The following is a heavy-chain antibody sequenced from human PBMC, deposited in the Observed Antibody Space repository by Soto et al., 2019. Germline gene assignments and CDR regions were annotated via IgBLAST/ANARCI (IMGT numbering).Heavy chain of an antibody. CDR3: AREYTVANYYYYGMDV. V-gene: IGHV3-33*01. Sequence: GGSLRLSCAASGFTFSSYGMHWVRQAPGKGLEWVAVIWYDGSNKYYADSVKGRFTISRDNSKNTLYLQMNSLRAEDTAVYYCAREYTVANYYYYGMDVWGQGPTVTVS. D-gene: IGHD4-4*01. CDR1: GFTFSSYG. J-gene: IGHJ6*02. CDR2: IWYDGSNK.